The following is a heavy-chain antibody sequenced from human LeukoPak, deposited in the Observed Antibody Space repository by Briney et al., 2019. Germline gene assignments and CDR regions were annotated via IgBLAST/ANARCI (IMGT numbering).Heavy chain of an antibody. D-gene: IGHD4-11*01. CDR1: GFTFSSYA. J-gene: IGHJ4*02. CDR2: ISYDGSNK. V-gene: IGHV3-30*04. CDR3: ARGPMTTVDY. Sequence: PGGSLRLSCAASGFTFSSYAMHWVRQAPGKGLEWVAVISYDGSNKYHADSVKGRFTISRDNSKNTLYLQMNSLRAEDTAVYYCARGPMTTVDYWGQGTLVTVSS.